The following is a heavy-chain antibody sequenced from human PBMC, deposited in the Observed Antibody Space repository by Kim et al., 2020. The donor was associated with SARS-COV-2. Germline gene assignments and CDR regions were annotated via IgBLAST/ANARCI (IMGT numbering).Heavy chain of an antibody. CDR2: IWYDGSNK. V-gene: IGHV3-33*01. Sequence: GGSLRLSCAASGFTFSSYGMNWVRQAPGKGLEWVSVIWYDGSNKYYADSVKGRFTISRDNAKNTLYLQMNSLRAEDTAVYYCARDYDILTGYYFDYWGQGTLVTVSS. J-gene: IGHJ4*02. CDR1: GFTFSSYG. D-gene: IGHD3-9*01. CDR3: ARDYDILTGYYFDY.